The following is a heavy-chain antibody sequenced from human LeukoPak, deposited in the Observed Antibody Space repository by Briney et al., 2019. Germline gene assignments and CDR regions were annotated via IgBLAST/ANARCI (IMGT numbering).Heavy chain of an antibody. D-gene: IGHD1-26*01. Sequence: SETLSLTCAVYGGSFSGYYWSWIRQPPGKGLERIGEINHSGSTNYNPSPKSRVTISVDTSKNQFSLKLSSVTAADTAVYYCASFKVGATPYYYYGMDVWGQGTTVTVSS. CDR2: INHSGST. CDR3: ASFKVGATPYYYYGMDV. J-gene: IGHJ6*02. V-gene: IGHV4-34*01. CDR1: GGSFSGYY.